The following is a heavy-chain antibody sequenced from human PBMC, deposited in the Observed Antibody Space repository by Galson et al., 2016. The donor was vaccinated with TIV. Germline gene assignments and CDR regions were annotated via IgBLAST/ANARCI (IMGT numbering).Heavy chain of an antibody. D-gene: IGHD1-7*01. V-gene: IGHV6-1*01. CDR3: SRGNWNYGMGGAMDV. CDR1: GDSVSGNTAA. Sequence: CAISGDSVSGNTAAWNWVRQSPSRGLEWLGRTYYTSKWNTDYAVSVKGRIIIRPDTSMNQVCLQLSSVIPDDTAVYYCSRGNWNYGMGGAMDVWGRGTTVTVSS. J-gene: IGHJ6*02. CDR2: TYYTSKWNT.